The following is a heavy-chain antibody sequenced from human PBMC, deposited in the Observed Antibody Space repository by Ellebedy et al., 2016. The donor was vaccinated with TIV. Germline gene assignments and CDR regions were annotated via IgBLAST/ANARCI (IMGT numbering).Heavy chain of an antibody. CDR1: GFTFSNAW. CDR2: IKSKTDGGTT. D-gene: IGHD3-22*01. Sequence: PGGSLRLSCAASGFTFSNAWMSWVRQAPGKGLEWVGRIKSKTDGGTTDYAAPVKGRFTISRDDLKNTLYLQMNSLKTGDTAVYYCTTDYYESSGYYHVEIDYWGQGTLVTVSS. CDR3: TTDYYESSGYYHVEIDY. V-gene: IGHV3-15*01. J-gene: IGHJ4*02.